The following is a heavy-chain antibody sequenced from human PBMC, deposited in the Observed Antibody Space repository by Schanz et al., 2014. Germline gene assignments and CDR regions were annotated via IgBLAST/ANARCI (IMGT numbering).Heavy chain of an antibody. CDR3: AREQIMAAADLVDY. CDR2: ISGTTTYT. J-gene: IGHJ4*01. CDR1: GFTFSKYC. V-gene: IGHV3-11*05. Sequence: VQLVESGGGLVQPGGSLRLSCGGSGFTFSKYCMSWVRQAPGKGLEWVSYISGTTTYTNYADSVKGRFTISRDNAKNSLYLQMNSLRAEDAAVYYCAREQIMAAADLVDYWGHGTLVTVSS. D-gene: IGHD6-13*01.